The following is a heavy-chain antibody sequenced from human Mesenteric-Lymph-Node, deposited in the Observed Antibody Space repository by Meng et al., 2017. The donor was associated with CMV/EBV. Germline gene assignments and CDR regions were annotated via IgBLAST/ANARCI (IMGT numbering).Heavy chain of an antibody. J-gene: IGHJ4*02. D-gene: IGHD3-22*01. CDR2: IIPVIGTG. CDR3: VKGRDSSRFHLDY. V-gene: IGHV1-69*08. Sequence: SRGTCDSQPITWLRQTPRQGLARMGRIIPVIGTGNYAQTFQGRVTITADKSTSTSHMELIRLTSEDTAVYYCVKGRDSSRFHLDYWGQGALVTVSS. CDR1: RGTCDSQP.